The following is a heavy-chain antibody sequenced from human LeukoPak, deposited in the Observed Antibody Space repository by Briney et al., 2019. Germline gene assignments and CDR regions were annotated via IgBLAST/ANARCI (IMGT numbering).Heavy chain of an antibody. CDR2: LNPDTGAT. J-gene: IGHJ3*02. V-gene: IGHV1-8*03. CDR3: ARGYNVDNNGYYGDPFDI. Sequence: GASVKVSCKASVYSLTNDDIKWVRQAAGQGLEWMGWLNPDTGATGYAQKFQDRLTITATASINTAFMEMRSLTSQDTAVYCCARGYNVDNNGYYGDPFDIWGQGTMVTVSS. D-gene: IGHD3-22*01. CDR1: VYSLTNDD.